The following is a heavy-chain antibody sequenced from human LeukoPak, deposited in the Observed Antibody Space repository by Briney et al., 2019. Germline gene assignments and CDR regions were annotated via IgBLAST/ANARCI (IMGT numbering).Heavy chain of an antibody. J-gene: IGHJ4*02. Sequence: PSETLSLTCTVSGGSISSGSYYWSWIRQPPGNGLEWIGYIYYSGSTNYNPSLKSRVTISVDTSKNQFSLKLSSVTAADTAVYHCARVSGYYDSSGYPYYFDYWGQGTLVTVSS. V-gene: IGHV4-61*01. CDR2: IYYSGST. D-gene: IGHD3-22*01. CDR3: ARVSGYYDSSGYPYYFDY. CDR1: GGSISSGSYY.